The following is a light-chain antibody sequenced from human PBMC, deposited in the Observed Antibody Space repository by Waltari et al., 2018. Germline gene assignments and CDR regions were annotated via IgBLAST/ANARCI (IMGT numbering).Light chain of an antibody. J-gene: IGLJ1*01. CDR3: CSYAGSSTPGV. Sequence: QSALTQPASVSGSPGQSITISCTGDRSDVDTYNLVSWYQQNPAKAPKLLIYEVSNRPSGGSVRFSATKSGNTGSLTISGLQVEDEANYYCCSYAGSSTPGVFGTGTKVTVL. V-gene: IGLV2-23*02. CDR1: RSDVDTYNL. CDR2: EVS.